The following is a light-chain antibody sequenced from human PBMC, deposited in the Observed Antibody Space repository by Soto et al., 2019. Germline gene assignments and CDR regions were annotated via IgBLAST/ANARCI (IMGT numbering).Light chain of an antibody. CDR3: QQYDISPWT. J-gene: IGKJ1*01. CDR2: DSS. CDR1: QSVSSNF. Sequence: EIVLTQSPATLSLSPGERATLSCRASQSVSSNFLAWYQHKPGQAPRLLIYDSSSGATGIPDRFSGSGSGTDFTLSIIRLEPEDFAVYYCQQYDISPWTFGQGTKVDIK. V-gene: IGKV3-20*01.